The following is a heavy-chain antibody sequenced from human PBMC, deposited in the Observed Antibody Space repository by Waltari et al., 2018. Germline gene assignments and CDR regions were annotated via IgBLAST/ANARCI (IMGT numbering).Heavy chain of an antibody. CDR3: ARSPLGMVPAALYYFDY. D-gene: IGHD2-2*01. J-gene: IGHJ4*02. CDR2: INHSGST. V-gene: IGHV4-34*01. CDR1: GGSFSGYY. Sequence: QVQLQQWGAGLLKPSETLSLTCAVFGGSFSGYYWSWIRQPPGKGLEWIGEINHSGSTNYNPSLKSRVTISVDTSKNQFSLKLSSVTAADTAVYYCARSPLGMVPAALYYFDYWGQGTLVTVSS.